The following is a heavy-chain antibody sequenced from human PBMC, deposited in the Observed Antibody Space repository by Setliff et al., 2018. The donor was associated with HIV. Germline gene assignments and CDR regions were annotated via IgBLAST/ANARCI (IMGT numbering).Heavy chain of an antibody. D-gene: IGHD3-10*01. CDR3: SRSGVPPYYYYGMDV. CDR1: GYTFTTYG. V-gene: IGHV1-18*04. CDR2: INSYNGNT. J-gene: IGHJ6*02. Sequence: EASVKVSCKASGYTFTTYGVNWVRQAPGQGHEWMGWINSYNGNTKFAQKFQGRVTMTTDTSTTTAFMELRSLKADDTGIYYCSRSGVPPYYYYGMDVWGQGTTVTVSS.